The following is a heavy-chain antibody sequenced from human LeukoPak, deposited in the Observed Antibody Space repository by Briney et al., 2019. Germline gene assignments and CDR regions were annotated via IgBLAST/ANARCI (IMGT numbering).Heavy chain of an antibody. V-gene: IGHV3-7*01. J-gene: IGHJ4*02. CDR2: IKQDGSDK. CDR1: GFTFSSDW. CDR3: VKDLPSGGGVDY. D-gene: IGHD3-10*01. Sequence: GGSLRLSCAASGFTFSSDWMTWVRQAPGKGLEWVATIKQDGSDKYYVDSVKGRLTISRDNAKNSLYLQMSSLRAEDTAVYYCVKDLPSGGGVDYWGQGTLVTVSS.